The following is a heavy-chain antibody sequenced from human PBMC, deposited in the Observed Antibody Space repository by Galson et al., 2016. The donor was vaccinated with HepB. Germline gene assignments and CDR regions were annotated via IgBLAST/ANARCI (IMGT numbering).Heavy chain of an antibody. Sequence: CAISGDSVSSNSAAWNWIRQSPSRGLEWLGRTYYRSKWYNDYAESVKSRITINPDTSKNQFSLQLHSVTPDDTAFYYCAGAGASGYALDYWGQGTLVTVSS. CDR1: GDSVSSNSAA. J-gene: IGHJ4*02. V-gene: IGHV6-1*01. CDR3: AGAGASGYALDY. D-gene: IGHD6-25*01. CDR2: TYYRSKWYN.